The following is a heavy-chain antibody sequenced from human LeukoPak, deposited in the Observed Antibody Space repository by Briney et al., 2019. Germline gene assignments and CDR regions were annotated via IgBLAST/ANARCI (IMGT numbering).Heavy chain of an antibody. CDR3: ARYGVLLWFGEHDY. D-gene: IGHD3-10*01. CDR2: IKQDGSEK. V-gene: IGHV3-7*01. J-gene: IGHJ4*02. Sequence: PGGSLRLSCAASGFTISTYWMSWVRQAPGRGREWVANIKQDGSEKYYVDAVKGRFTIARDNAKNSLYLRMNSLRAEDTAVYYCARYGVLLWFGEHDYWGQGTLVTVSS. CDR1: GFTISTYW.